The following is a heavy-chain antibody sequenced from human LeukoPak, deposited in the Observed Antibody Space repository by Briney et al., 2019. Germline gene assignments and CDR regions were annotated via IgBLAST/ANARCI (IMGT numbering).Heavy chain of an antibody. CDR3: AKAGGRLLTPFDP. D-gene: IGHD1-26*01. Sequence: GGSLRLSCAASGFTFSSYSMNWVRQAPGKGLEWVSSISSSSSYIYYADSVKGRFTISRDNAKNSLYLQMNSLRAEDTAVYYCAKAGGRLLTPFDPWGQGTLVTVSS. CDR2: ISSSSSYI. V-gene: IGHV3-21*01. CDR1: GFTFSSYS. J-gene: IGHJ5*02.